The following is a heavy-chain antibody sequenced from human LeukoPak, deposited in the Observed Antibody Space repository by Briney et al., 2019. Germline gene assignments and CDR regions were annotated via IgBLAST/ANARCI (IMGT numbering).Heavy chain of an antibody. CDR1: GYSISSGYY. CDR3: AAEYYDILTSYYRVRAFDI. J-gene: IGHJ3*02. CDR2: IYHSGST. D-gene: IGHD3-9*01. Sequence: SETLSLTCAVSGYSISSGYYWGWIRQPPGKGLEWIGSIYHSGSTYYNPSLKSRVTISVDTSKNQFSLKLSSVTAADTAVYYRAAEYYDILTSYYRVRAFDIWGQGTMVTVSS. V-gene: IGHV4-38-2*01.